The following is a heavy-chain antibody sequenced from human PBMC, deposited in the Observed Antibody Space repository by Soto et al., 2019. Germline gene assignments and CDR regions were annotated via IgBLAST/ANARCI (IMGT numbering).Heavy chain of an antibody. D-gene: IGHD2-15*01. CDR3: ARVSGLGQAAFV. Sequence: EVQLVESGGGLVQPGGSLRLSCAASGFTLSDYSMHWVRQAAGKGLEYVSAISYKGDTTYYANSVKGRFTISRDNSKNTLYLQMGSLRAEDMAVYYCARVSGLGQAAFVWGQGTMVTASS. CDR1: GFTLSDYS. J-gene: IGHJ3*01. V-gene: IGHV3-64*01. CDR2: ISYKGDTT.